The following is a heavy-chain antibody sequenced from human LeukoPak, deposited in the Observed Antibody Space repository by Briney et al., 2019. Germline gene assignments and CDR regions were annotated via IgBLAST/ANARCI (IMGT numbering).Heavy chain of an antibody. J-gene: IGHJ4*02. CDR3: ARKYWGCNYLDS. CDR1: GDSISKYY. CDR2: VYYSGNT. D-gene: IGHD7-27*01. Sequence: SETLSLTCTVSGDSISKYYWSWIRQPPRKGLEWIGYVYYSGNTDYNPSLKSRVTISIDTSKNQFSLKLNSVTAADSAIYYCARKYWGCNYLDSWGQGTLVTVSS. V-gene: IGHV4-59*01.